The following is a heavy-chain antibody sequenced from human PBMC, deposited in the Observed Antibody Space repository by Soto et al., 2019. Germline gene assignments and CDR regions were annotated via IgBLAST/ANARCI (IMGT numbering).Heavy chain of an antibody. CDR3: ALGHDILTGYSFDK. CDR1: GGSISSYY. CDR2: IYYSGST. Sequence: PSETLSLTCTFSGGSISSYYWSLIRQPPGKGLEWIGYIYYSGSTNYNPSLKSRVTISVDTSKNQFSLKLSSVTAADTAVYYCALGHDILTGYSFDKWGQGTQVTVSS. D-gene: IGHD3-9*01. V-gene: IGHV4-59*01. J-gene: IGHJ4*02.